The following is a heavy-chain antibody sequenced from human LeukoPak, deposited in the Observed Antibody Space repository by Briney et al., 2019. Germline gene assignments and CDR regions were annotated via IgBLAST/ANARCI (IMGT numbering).Heavy chain of an antibody. CDR2: LDPEDGET. CDR1: GYTLTELS. J-gene: IGHJ5*02. D-gene: IGHD6-13*01. CDR3: AREAAAGTCDP. Sequence: GASVKVSCKVSGYTLTELSMHWVRQAPGKGLEWMGGLDPEDGETIYAQKFQGRVTITRNTSISTAYMELSSLRSEDTAVYYCAREAAAGTCDPWGQGTLVTVSS. V-gene: IGHV1-24*01.